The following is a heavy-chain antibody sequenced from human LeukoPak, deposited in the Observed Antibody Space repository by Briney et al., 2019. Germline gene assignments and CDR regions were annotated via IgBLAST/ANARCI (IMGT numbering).Heavy chain of an antibody. CDR2: IKQDGSSI. Sequence: GGSLRLSFAASGFTFSNHWMSWVRQAPGKGLQWVANIKQDGSSIYYVDSVRGRFTISRDNARNSLYLQMNSLRAEDTAVYYCVRDVDYWGQGTLVTVSS. CDR3: VRDVDY. V-gene: IGHV3-7*01. CDR1: GFTFSNHW. J-gene: IGHJ4*02.